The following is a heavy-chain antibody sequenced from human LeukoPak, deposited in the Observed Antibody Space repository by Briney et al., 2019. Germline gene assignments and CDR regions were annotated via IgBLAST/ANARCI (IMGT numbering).Heavy chain of an antibody. CDR2: IRSKGDGGTT. D-gene: IGHD2-15*01. Sequence: GGSLRLSCAVSGLTLSNVWMNWVRQAPGKGLEWVGRIRSKGDGGTTDFATFIEGRFTISRDDSKNTLYLQMNRLTSEDIAVYYCTQGSAQYFDYWGQGTLVTVSS. V-gene: IGHV3-15*07. CDR1: GLTLSNVW. J-gene: IGHJ4*02. CDR3: TQGSAQYFDY.